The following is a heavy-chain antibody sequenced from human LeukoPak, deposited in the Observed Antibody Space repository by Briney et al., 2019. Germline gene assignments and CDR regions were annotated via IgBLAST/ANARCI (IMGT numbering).Heavy chain of an antibody. D-gene: IGHD5-18*01. CDR1: GGSISSYY. CDR2: IYTSGST. V-gene: IGHV4-4*07. J-gene: IGHJ6*03. CDR3: ARSGYSYGYSHYYYYMDV. Sequence: SETLSLTCTVSGGSISSYYWSWIRQPAGKGLEWIGRIYTSGSTNYNPSLKSRVTMSVDTSKNQFSLKLSSVTAADTAVYYCARSGYSYGYSHYYYYMDVWGEGTTVTVSS.